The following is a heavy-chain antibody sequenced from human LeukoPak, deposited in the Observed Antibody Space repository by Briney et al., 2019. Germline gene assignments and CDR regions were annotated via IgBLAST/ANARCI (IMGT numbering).Heavy chain of an antibody. CDR3: ARDQGAYSGYDPQY. Sequence: ASVKVSCKASGYTFTSYGISWVRQAPGQGLEWMGRINPNSGGTNYAQKFQGRVTMTRDTSISTAYMELSRLRSDDTAVYYCARDQGAYSGYDPQYWGQGTLVTVSS. J-gene: IGHJ4*02. CDR1: GYTFTSYG. V-gene: IGHV1-2*06. D-gene: IGHD5-12*01. CDR2: INPNSGGT.